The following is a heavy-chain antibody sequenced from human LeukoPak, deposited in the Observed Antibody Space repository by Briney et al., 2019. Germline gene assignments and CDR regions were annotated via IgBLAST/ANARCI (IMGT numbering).Heavy chain of an antibody. Sequence: GGSLRLSCAASGLTVSDNYMSWVRHLPGKGREWISVLHSGGTTKYADSVKGRFTISRAESNNTLFLQMDNLGVEDTAVYYCAREGQRGIYALDIWGQGTLVTVSS. J-gene: IGHJ3*02. D-gene: IGHD3-10*01. CDR1: GLTVSDNY. V-gene: IGHV3-66*01. CDR3: AREGQRGIYALDI. CDR2: LHSGGTT.